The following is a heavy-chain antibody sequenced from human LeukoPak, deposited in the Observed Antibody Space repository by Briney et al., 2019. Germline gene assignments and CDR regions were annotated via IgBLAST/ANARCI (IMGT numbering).Heavy chain of an antibody. J-gene: IGHJ4*02. Sequence: ASVKVSCKASGYTFTVYYMHWVRQAPGQGLEWMGWINPNSGGTNYAQTFQGRVTMTRDTSISTAYMELSRLRSDDTAVYYCARAVAGTEIDYWGQGSLVTVSS. D-gene: IGHD6-19*01. CDR1: GYTFTVYY. V-gene: IGHV1-2*02. CDR3: ARAVAGTEIDY. CDR2: INPNSGGT.